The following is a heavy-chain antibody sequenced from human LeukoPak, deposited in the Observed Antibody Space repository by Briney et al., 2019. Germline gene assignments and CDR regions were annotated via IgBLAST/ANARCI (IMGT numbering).Heavy chain of an antibody. D-gene: IGHD3-22*01. CDR3: AKVGAYYYDTSAYYPPHFDY. Sequence: PGGSLRLSCAASGFTFSSSAMSWVRQVPGKGLEWVSGISASGGSTYYADSVRGRFTISRDNSKNTLYVQMNSLRDEDTAVYYCAKVGAYYYDTSAYYPPHFDYWGQGTLVTVSS. V-gene: IGHV3-23*01. CDR2: ISASGGST. J-gene: IGHJ4*02. CDR1: GFTFSSSA.